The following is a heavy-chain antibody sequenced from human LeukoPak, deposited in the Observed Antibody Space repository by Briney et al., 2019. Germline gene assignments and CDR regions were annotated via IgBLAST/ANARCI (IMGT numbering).Heavy chain of an antibody. CDR1: GFTFSSYS. CDR2: ISGSGGST. V-gene: IGHV3-23*01. J-gene: IGHJ4*02. CDR3: AKDAGHCSGGSCYRQDY. D-gene: IGHD2-15*01. Sequence: GGSLRLSCAASGFTFSSYSMNWVRQAPGKGLEWVSAISGSGGSTYYADSVKGRFTISRDNSKNTLYLQMNSLRAEDTAVYYCAKDAGHCSGGSCYRQDYWGQGTLVTVSS.